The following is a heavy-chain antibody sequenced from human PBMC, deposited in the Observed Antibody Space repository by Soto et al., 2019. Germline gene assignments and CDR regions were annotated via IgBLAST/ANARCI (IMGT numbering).Heavy chain of an antibody. J-gene: IGHJ6*02. CDR1: GFTFSSYG. CDR3: AKIGHYDFWRSSGMDG. D-gene: IGHD3-3*01. Sequence: QVQLVESGGGVVQPGRSLRLSCAASGFTFSSYGMHWVRQAPGKGLEWVAVISYDGSNKYYADSVKGRFTISRDNSKNTLYLQMNSLRAEDTAVYYCAKIGHYDFWRSSGMDGWGQGTTVTVSS. CDR2: ISYDGSNK. V-gene: IGHV3-30*18.